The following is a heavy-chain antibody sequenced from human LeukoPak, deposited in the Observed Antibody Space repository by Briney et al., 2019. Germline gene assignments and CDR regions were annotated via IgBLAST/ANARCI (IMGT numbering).Heavy chain of an antibody. CDR3: ARDRDTAMGSSYYYGMDV. V-gene: IGHV4-59*01. CDR1: GGSISSYY. J-gene: IGHJ6*02. Sequence: KPSETLSLTCTVSGGSISSYYWSWIWQPPGKGLEWIGYIYYSGSTNYNPSLKSRVTISVDTSKSQFSLKLTSVTAADTAVYYCARDRDTAMGSSYYYGMDVWGQGATVSVSS. CDR2: IYYSGST. D-gene: IGHD5-18*01.